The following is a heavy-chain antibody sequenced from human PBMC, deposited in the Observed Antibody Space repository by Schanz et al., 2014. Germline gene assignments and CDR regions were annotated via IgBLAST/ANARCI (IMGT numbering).Heavy chain of an antibody. CDR2: INSDGSSA. Sequence: EVQLVESGGGLVQPGGSLGLSCAASGFTFSDHHMDWVRQAPGKGLVWISRINSDGSSASYADSVKGRFTISRDNAKNTLYLQMNSLRAEDTAVYYCPTETLDYWGQGTLVTVSS. CDR3: PTETLDY. J-gene: IGHJ4*02. V-gene: IGHV3-74*02. CDR1: GFTFSDHH.